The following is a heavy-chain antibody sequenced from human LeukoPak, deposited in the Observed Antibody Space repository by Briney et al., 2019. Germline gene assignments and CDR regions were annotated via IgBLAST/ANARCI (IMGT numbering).Heavy chain of an antibody. V-gene: IGHV3-30*18. D-gene: IGHD3-10*01. J-gene: IGHJ3*02. CDR1: VFTFIRYG. CDR3: AKDRTLVRGVPPDAFDI. CDR2: ISYDGRKK. Sequence: GRSLRLSCAASVFTFIRYGMHWVRQAPGKGLEWVAVISYDGRKKYYADSVSGGFTIYRDNPKHKLYLQMNSLRAEDTAVYYCAKDRTLVRGVPPDAFDIWGQGTMVTVSS.